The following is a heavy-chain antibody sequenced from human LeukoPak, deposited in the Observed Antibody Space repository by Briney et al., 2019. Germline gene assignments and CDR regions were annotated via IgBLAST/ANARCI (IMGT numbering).Heavy chain of an antibody. CDR2: IYYSGST. D-gene: IGHD3-3*01. CDR1: GGSISSYY. CDR3: ARGGRTIFGVVNRGHWFDP. Sequence: PSETLSLTCTVSGGSISSYYWSWIRQPPGKGLEWIGYIYYSGSTNYNPSLKSRVTISVDTSKNQFSLKLSSVTAADTAVYYCARGGRTIFGVVNRGHWFDPWGQGTLVTVSS. J-gene: IGHJ5*02. V-gene: IGHV4-59*01.